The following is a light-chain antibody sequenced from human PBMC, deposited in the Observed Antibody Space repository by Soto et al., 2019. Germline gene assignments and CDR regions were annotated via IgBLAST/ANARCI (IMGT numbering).Light chain of an antibody. CDR3: CSYAGSYSYV. Sequence: QSALTQPASVSGSPGQSITISCTGTSTDIGTYSRVSWYLQYPGKAPKLIIYDVTKRPSGVPDRFSGSSSGNTASLTISGLQAEDEADYFCCSYAGSYSYVFGTGTKLTVL. CDR2: DVT. CDR1: STDIGTYSR. V-gene: IGLV2-11*01. J-gene: IGLJ1*01.